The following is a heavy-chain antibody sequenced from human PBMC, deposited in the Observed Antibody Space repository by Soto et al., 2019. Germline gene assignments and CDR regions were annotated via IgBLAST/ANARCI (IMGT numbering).Heavy chain of an antibody. J-gene: IGHJ5*02. D-gene: IGHD6-19*01. CDR1: GGSISSSSYY. Sequence: QLQLQESGPGLVKPSETLSLTCTVSGGSISSSSYYWGWIRQPPGKGLEWIGSIYYSGSTYYNPSLKSRVTISVDTSKNQFSLKLSSVTAADTAVYYCARHGFTAVAGTPPEANWFDPWGQGTLVTVSS. CDR3: ARHGFTAVAGTPPEANWFDP. V-gene: IGHV4-39*01. CDR2: IYYSGST.